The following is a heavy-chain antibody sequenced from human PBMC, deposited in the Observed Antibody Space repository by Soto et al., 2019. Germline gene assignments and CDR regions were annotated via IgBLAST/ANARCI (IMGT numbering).Heavy chain of an antibody. J-gene: IGHJ6*02. CDR3: ARAPGKTGTTHYGMDV. CDR1: GFTFSSYA. Sequence: GSLRLSCAASGFTFSSYAMHWVRQAPGKGLEWVAVISYDGSNKYYADSVKGRFTISRDNSKNTLYLQMNSLRAEDTAVYYCARAPGKTGTTHYGMDVWGQGTTVTVSS. V-gene: IGHV3-30-3*01. CDR2: ISYDGSNK. D-gene: IGHD1-7*01.